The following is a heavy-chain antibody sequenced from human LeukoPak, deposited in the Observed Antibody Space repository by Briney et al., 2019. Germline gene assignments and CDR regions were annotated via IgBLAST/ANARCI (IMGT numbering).Heavy chain of an antibody. CDR2: IIPIFGTA. D-gene: IGHD3-3*01. J-gene: IGHJ4*02. CDR1: GGTFSIYA. CDR3: ARGTTRVNPYDFWSGYPRGCFDY. Sequence: SVKVSCKASGGTFSIYAISWVRQAPGQGLEWIGGIIPIFGTANYAQKFQGRATITADESTSTAYMELSSLRSEDTAVYYCARGTTRVNPYDFWSGYPRGCFDYWGQGTLVTVSS. V-gene: IGHV1-69*13.